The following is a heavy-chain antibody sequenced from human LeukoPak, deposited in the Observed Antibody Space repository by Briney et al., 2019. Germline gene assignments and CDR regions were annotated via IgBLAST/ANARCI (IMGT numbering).Heavy chain of an antibody. D-gene: IGHD2-2*01. V-gene: IGHV4-34*01. J-gene: IGHJ6*02. CDR2: INHSGST. Sequence: SETLSLTCAVYGGSFSGYYWSWIRQPPGKGLEWIGEINHSGSTNYNPSLKSRVTISVDTSKNQFSLKLSSVTAADTAVYYCARGPYCSSTSCPDYYYYGMDVWGQGTTVTVSS. CDR1: GGSFSGYY. CDR3: ARGPYCSSTSCPDYYYYGMDV.